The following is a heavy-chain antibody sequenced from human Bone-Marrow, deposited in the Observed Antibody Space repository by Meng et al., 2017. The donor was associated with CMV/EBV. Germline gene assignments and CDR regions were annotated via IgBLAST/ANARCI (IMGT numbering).Heavy chain of an antibody. J-gene: IGHJ4*02. V-gene: IGHV1-2*02. CDR2: INPNSGGT. CDR3: ARAHCSSTSCLWDFGY. CDR1: GYTFTGYY. Sequence: ASVKVSCKASGYTFTGYYMHWVRQAPGQGLEWMGWINPNSGGTNYAQKFQGRVTMTRDTSISTAYMELSRLRSDDTAVYYCARAHCSSTSCLWDFGYWGQGTRVTVSS. D-gene: IGHD2-2*01.